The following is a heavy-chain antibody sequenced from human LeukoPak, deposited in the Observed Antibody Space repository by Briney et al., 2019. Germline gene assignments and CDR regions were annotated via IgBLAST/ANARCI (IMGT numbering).Heavy chain of an antibody. Sequence: SETLSLTCAVYGGSFSDYYWSWIRQPPGKGLEWIGEINHSGSANYNPSLKSRVTISVDTSKNQFSLKLSSVTAADTAVYYCARGSTFYYGSGSYYYNYWGQGTLVTVSS. CDR2: INHSGSA. D-gene: IGHD3-10*01. CDR3: ARGSTFYYGSGSYYYNY. V-gene: IGHV4-34*01. CDR1: GGSFSDYY. J-gene: IGHJ4*02.